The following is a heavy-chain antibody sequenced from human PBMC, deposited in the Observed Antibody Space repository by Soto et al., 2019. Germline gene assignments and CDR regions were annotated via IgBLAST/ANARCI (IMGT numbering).Heavy chain of an antibody. CDR1: GNTFTYRY. CDR3: ASGGAGSGPFTWELPDH. CDR2: ITPFNGDV. Sequence: SVKVSCKALGNTFTYRYLHWVRQAPGQALEWIRWITPFNGDVHYAQKFQERVTITRDRSINTAYMRMSSLRSEDTAMYYCASGGAGSGPFTWELPDHWGQGTLVTVSS. V-gene: IGHV1-45*02. D-gene: IGHD1-26*01. J-gene: IGHJ4*02.